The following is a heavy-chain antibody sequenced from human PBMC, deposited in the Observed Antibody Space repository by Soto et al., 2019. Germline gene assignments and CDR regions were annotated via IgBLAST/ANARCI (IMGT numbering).Heavy chain of an antibody. CDR1: GGSVSSGSFY. J-gene: IGHJ4*02. CDR3: ARMSIAVISFDY. Sequence: SETLSLTCTVSGGSVSSGSFYWSWIRQPPGKGLEWIGYIYYSGNTNYNPSLKSRVTISVDTSKNQFSLKLTSVTAADPAVYYCARMSIAVISFDYWGQGTLVTVSS. CDR2: IYYSGNT. D-gene: IGHD6-19*01. V-gene: IGHV4-61*01.